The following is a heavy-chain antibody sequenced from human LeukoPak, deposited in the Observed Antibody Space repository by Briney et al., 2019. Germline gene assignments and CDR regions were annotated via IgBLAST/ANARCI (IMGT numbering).Heavy chain of an antibody. Sequence: PGRSLRLSCAASGFSFSTSSMSCVRQDPGKWLEWVLSISSSSTYIYYADSVKGRFTVSRDNAKNSLYLQMNSLRAEDTAVYYCARDYRRASGTYYYWGQGTLVTVSS. V-gene: IGHV3-21*01. CDR3: ARDYRRASGTYYY. CDR2: ISSSSTYI. J-gene: IGHJ4*02. CDR1: GFSFSTSS. D-gene: IGHD3-10*01.